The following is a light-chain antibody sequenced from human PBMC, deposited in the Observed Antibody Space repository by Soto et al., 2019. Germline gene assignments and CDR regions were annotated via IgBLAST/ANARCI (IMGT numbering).Light chain of an antibody. J-gene: IGKJ2*01. CDR2: VIS. V-gene: IGKV1-5*01. CDR1: HSFGSW. CDR3: QQYNRSVCS. Sequence: DIQMTQSPSSLSASVGDTVTITCRASHSFGSWLAWYQQKPGQAPKLLIYVISSLEYGVPSRFIGSGSGTSFTLTMSSLQPDDVETCDCQQYNRSVCSCGRGTKVDIK.